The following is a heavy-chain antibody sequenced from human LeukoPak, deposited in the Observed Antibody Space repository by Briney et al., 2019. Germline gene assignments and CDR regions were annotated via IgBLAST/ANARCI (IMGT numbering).Heavy chain of an antibody. D-gene: IGHD1-26*01. Sequence: PGGSLRLSCAASGFAVSSNYMSWVRQAPGKGLEWVSVIHSGGSTYYADSVKGRFTISRDNSKNTLYLQMNSLRAEDTAVYYCARDHSSYYFDSWGQGTLVTVSS. V-gene: IGHV3-66*01. CDR3: ARDHSSYYFDS. J-gene: IGHJ4*02. CDR1: GFAVSSNY. CDR2: IHSGGST.